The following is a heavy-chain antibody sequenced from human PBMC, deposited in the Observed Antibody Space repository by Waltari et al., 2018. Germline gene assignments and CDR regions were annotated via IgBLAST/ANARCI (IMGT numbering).Heavy chain of an antibody. CDR3: ARDIMVRGVMLGTFDY. Sequence: QVQLVESGGGVVQPGRSLRLSCAASGLTSSSYAMHWVRQEPGKGLEWVAVISYDGSNKYYVDSVKGRFTISRDNSKNTLYLQMDSLRAEDTAVYYCARDIMVRGVMLGTFDYWGQGTLVTVSS. V-gene: IGHV3-30*04. D-gene: IGHD3-10*01. J-gene: IGHJ4*02. CDR2: ISYDGSNK. CDR1: GLTSSSYA.